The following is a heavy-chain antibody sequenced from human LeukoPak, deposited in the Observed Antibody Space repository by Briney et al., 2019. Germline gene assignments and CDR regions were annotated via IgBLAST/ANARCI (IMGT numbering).Heavy chain of an antibody. CDR3: ARDSGDHIFDY. CDR2: IYSGGST. J-gene: IGHJ4*02. D-gene: IGHD3-10*01. CDR1: GFTVSSNY. Sequence: GPSLRLSCAASGFTVSSNYMSWVRQAPGKGLEWVSVIYSGGSTYYAASVKGRFTISRDNSKNTLYLQMNSLRAEDTAVYYCARDSGDHIFDYWGQGTLVTVSS. V-gene: IGHV3-53*01.